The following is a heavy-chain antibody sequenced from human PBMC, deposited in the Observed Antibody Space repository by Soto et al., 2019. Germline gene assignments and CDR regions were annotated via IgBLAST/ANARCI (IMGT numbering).Heavy chain of an antibody. V-gene: IGHV4-31*03. Sequence: HVQLQESGPGLVKPSPTLSLTCTVSGGSISSGGYYWSWFRQHPGKGLEWIGYIYYSGSTYYKPSLKSRVTISVDTSKNRFSLKLSSVTAADTAVYYCARGGGYNTAFDYWGQGTLVTVSS. D-gene: IGHD5-12*01. CDR2: IYYSGST. J-gene: IGHJ4*02. CDR1: GGSISSGGYY. CDR3: ARGGGYNTAFDY.